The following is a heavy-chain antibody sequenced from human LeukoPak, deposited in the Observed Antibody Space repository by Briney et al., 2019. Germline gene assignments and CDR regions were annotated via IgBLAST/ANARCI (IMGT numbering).Heavy chain of an antibody. CDR3: ARACGGASCYDTPDFDC. J-gene: IGHJ4*02. CDR2: ISESSNTI. CDR1: GYSFTTYD. D-gene: IGHD2-2*01. Sequence: GGSLRLSCVASGYSFTTYDMNWVSQSPGKGLEWVSHISESSNTIHYADSVKGRFTISRDNARRSLYLQMNSLRAEDTGVYYCARACGGASCYDTPDFDCWGQGTLVTVAS. V-gene: IGHV3-48*01.